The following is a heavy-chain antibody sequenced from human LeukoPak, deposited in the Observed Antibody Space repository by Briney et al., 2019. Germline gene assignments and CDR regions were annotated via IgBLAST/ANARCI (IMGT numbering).Heavy chain of an antibody. CDR2: ISDDGSNK. J-gene: IGHJ4*02. Sequence: GGSLRLSCAASGFTFSTSVIHWVRQAPGKGLEWVAIISDDGSNKGYADSVKGRFTISRDNSKNTVSLQMNSLTTEDTAVYYCAKDRGTIFNVLNYYFDHWGQGVLVTVSS. V-gene: IGHV3-30*01. CDR1: GFTFSTSV. D-gene: IGHD3-3*01. CDR3: AKDRGTIFNVLNYYFDH.